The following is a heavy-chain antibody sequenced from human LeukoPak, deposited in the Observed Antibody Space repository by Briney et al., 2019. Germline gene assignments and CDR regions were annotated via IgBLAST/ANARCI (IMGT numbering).Heavy chain of an antibody. V-gene: IGHV1-8*01. J-gene: IGHJ6*02. D-gene: IGHD6-6*01. CDR2: MNPNSGNT. Sequence: ASVKVSCKASGYTFTSYDINWVRQATGQGLEWMGWMNPNSGNTGYAQKFQGRVTMTRNTSISTAYMELSSLRSEDTAVYYCATGSSSSSYYYGMDAWGQGTTVTVSS. CDR1: GYTFTSYD. CDR3: ATGSSSSSYYYGMDA.